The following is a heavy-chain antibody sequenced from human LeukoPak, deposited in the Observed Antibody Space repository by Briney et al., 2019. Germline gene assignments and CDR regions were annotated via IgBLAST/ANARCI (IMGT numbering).Heavy chain of an antibody. CDR2: IIPIFGTA. V-gene: IGHV1-69*05. D-gene: IGHD3-3*02. Sequence: ASVKVSCKASGGTFSSYAISWVRQAPGQGLEWMGGIIPIFGTANYAQKFQGRVTITTDESTSTAYMELSSLRSEDTAVYYCARNVPGSLAMDVWGKGTTVAVSS. J-gene: IGHJ6*03. CDR1: GGTFSSYA. CDR3: ARNVPGSLAMDV.